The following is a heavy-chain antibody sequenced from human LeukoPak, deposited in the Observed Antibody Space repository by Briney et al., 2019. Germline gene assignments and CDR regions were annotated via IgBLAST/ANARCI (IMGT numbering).Heavy chain of an antibody. D-gene: IGHD6-13*01. CDR2: IDYAGGST. Sequence: PGGSLRLSCAASGFTFSSYAMSWVRQAPGRGLEWVSGIDYAGGSTNYADSVQGRFTVSRDNSKNTLYLQMNSLRAEDTAIYYCAKAASSSWPSYYYGMDVWGQGTTVTVSS. CDR1: GFTFSSYA. CDR3: AKAASSSWPSYYYGMDV. V-gene: IGHV3-23*01. J-gene: IGHJ6*02.